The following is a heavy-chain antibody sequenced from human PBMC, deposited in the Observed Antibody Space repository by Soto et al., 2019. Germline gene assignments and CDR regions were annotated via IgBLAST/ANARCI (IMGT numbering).Heavy chain of an antibody. CDR2: VSFDGSIK. Sequence: GGALRVSCAASGFTFSSYAMHWVRQAPGKGLEWVAVVSFDGSIKYYADSVKGRFTISRDNPKNTLYLQMNSLRAEDTALYYCARLSEYSSHSYYYYGMDVWGQGTTVTV. CDR3: ARLSEYSSHSYYYYGMDV. CDR1: GFTFSSYA. V-gene: IGHV3-30-3*01. D-gene: IGHD6-6*01. J-gene: IGHJ6*02.